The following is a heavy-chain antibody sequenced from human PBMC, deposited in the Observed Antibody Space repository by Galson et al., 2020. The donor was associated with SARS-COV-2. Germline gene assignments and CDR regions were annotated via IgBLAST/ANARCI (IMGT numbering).Heavy chain of an antibody. D-gene: IGHD3-10*01. CDR3: AKRKELFWLGELNQGLDV. Sequence: GGSLRLSCAASGFMFSAYGMHWVRQAPGKGLEWVALISYEGSIKYYADSVKGRFTTSRDSSKNTLYLQMNSLCAGDTAVYYCAKRKELFWLGELNQGLDVCGQGTTVTVS. J-gene: IGHJ6*02. V-gene: IGHV3-30*18. CDR2: ISYEGSIK. CDR1: GFMFSAYG.